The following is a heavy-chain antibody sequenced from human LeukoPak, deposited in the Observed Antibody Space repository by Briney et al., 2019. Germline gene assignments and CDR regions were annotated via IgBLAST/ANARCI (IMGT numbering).Heavy chain of an antibody. J-gene: IGHJ4*02. CDR1: GFTFSSYS. CDR3: ARDGGYSYGYPLDY. CDR2: ISSSSSYI. V-gene: IGHV3-21*01. Sequence: RGSLRLSCAASGFTFSSYSMKWVRQAPGKGLECVSSISSSSSYIYYADSVKGRFTISRDNAKNSLYLQMNSLRAEDTAVYYCARDGGYSYGYPLDYWGQGTLVTVSS. D-gene: IGHD5-18*01.